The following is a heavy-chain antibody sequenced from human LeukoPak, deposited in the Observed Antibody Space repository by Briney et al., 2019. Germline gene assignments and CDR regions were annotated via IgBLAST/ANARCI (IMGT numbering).Heavy chain of an antibody. CDR3: ARDMAPGAVAGIAHSL. J-gene: IGHJ4*02. CDR2: ISSSSSYI. V-gene: IGHV3-21*01. CDR1: GFTFSSHS. Sequence: PGGSLRLSCAASGFTFSSHSMNWVRQAPGKGLEWVSSISSSSSYIYYADSVKGRFTISRDNAKNSLYLQMNSLRAEDTAVYYCARDMAPGAVAGIAHSLWGQGTLVTVSS. D-gene: IGHD6-19*01.